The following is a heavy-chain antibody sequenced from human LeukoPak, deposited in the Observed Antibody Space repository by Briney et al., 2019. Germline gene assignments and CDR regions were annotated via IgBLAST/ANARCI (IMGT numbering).Heavy chain of an antibody. CDR1: GGSFSGYY. J-gene: IGHJ4*02. D-gene: IGHD5-12*01. CDR3: ARLPPIRGYSGSRPYYFDY. Sequence: SETLSLTCAVYGGSFSGYYWSWIRQPPGKGLEWIGEINHSGSTNYNPSPKSRVTISVDTSKNQFSLKLSSVTAADTAVYYCARLPPIRGYSGSRPYYFDYWGQGTLVTVSS. CDR2: INHSGST. V-gene: IGHV4-34*01.